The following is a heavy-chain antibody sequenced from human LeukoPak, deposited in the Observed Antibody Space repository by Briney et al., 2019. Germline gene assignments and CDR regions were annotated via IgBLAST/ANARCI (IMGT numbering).Heavy chain of an antibody. D-gene: IGHD6-6*01. V-gene: IGHV3-9*03. J-gene: IGHJ3*02. CDR1: GFTFDDYA. CDR3: AKDILMWGQLVLPAFDI. CDR2: ISWNSGSI. Sequence: GGSLRLSCAASGFTFDDYAMHWVRQAPGKGLEWVSGISWNSGSIGYADSVKGRFTISRDNAKNSLYLQMNSLRAEDMALYYCAKDILMWGQLVLPAFDIWGQGTMVTVSS.